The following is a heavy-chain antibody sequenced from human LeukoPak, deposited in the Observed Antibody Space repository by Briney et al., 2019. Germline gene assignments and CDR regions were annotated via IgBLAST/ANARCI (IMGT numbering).Heavy chain of an antibody. D-gene: IGHD5-12*01. J-gene: IGHJ3*02. Sequence: SETLSLTCTVSGGSISSGGYYWSWIRQHPGKGLEWIGYIYYSGSTYYNPSLKSRVTISVDTSKNQFSLKLSSVTAADTAVYYCARANLRSGYDDAFDIWGQGTMVTVSS. V-gene: IGHV4-31*03. CDR1: GGSISSGGYY. CDR2: IYYSGST. CDR3: ARANLRSGYDDAFDI.